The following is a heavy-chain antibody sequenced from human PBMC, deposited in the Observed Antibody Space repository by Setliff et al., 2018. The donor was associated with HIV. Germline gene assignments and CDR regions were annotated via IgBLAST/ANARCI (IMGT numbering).Heavy chain of an antibody. J-gene: IGHJ4*02. D-gene: IGHD3-10*01. CDR3: ARGGLRVRGAIDSFDY. V-gene: IGHV4-38-2*01. Sequence: ETLSLTCVVSGYSISSGYNWGWIRQSPEKGLEWIGNIYHVGTTYYNSSLKSRVTISVDTSKSQFSLKLSSVTAADTAVYYCARGGLRVRGAIDSFDYWGQGTLVTVSS. CDR1: GYSISSGYN. CDR2: IYHVGTT.